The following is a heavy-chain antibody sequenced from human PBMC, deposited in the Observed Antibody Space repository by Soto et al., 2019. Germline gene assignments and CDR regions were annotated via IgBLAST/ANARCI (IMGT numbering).Heavy chain of an antibody. D-gene: IGHD5-18*01. CDR1: GFTFSSYG. CDR2: ISYDGSNK. Sequence: GGSLRLSCAASGFTFSSYGMHWVRQAPGKGLEWVAVISYDGSNKYYADSVKGRFTISRDNSKNTLYLQMNSLRAEDTAVYYCANGPPRIGYSYADYWGQGTLVTVSS. J-gene: IGHJ4*02. CDR3: ANGPPRIGYSYADY. V-gene: IGHV3-30*18.